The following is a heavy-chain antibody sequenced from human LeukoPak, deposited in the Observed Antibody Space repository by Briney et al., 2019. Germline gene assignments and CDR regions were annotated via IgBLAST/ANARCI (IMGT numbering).Heavy chain of an antibody. V-gene: IGHV4-31*03. CDR2: IYYSGSA. Sequence: SETLSLTCTVSGGSISSGGYYWSWIRQHPGKGLEWIGYIYYSGSAYYNPSLKSRVTISVDTSKNQFSLKLSSVTAADTAVYYCARAPTGDPRITFGGVIAYFDYWGQGTLVTVSS. CDR1: GGSISSGGYY. CDR3: ARAPTGDPRITFGGVIAYFDY. D-gene: IGHD3-16*02. J-gene: IGHJ4*02.